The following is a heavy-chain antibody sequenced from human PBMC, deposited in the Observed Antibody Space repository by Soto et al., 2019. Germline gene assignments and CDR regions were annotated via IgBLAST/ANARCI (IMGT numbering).Heavy chain of an antibody. J-gene: IGHJ4*02. CDR1: GGTFRRYA. Sequence: EASGQVSCEASGGTFRRYAISWVRQPPGQGLESMGGIIPIFGTANYAQTFQGRVTITADESTSTAYMELSSLRPEDTAVYYCATEQWLVRPGYYWGQGALVTVSS. CDR2: IIPIFGTA. V-gene: IGHV1-69*13. D-gene: IGHD6-19*01. CDR3: ATEQWLVRPGYY.